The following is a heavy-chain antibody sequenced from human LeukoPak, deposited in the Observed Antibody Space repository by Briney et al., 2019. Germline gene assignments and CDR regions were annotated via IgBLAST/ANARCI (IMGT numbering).Heavy chain of an antibody. Sequence: ASVKVSCKVSGYTLTELSMHWVRQAPGKGLEWMGGFDPEDGETIYAQKFQGRVTMTEDTSTDTAYMELGSLRSEDTAVYYCATGVLRFLEWPWNAFDIWGQGTMVTVSS. V-gene: IGHV1-24*01. CDR1: GYTLTELS. CDR2: FDPEDGET. D-gene: IGHD3-3*01. CDR3: ATGVLRFLEWPWNAFDI. J-gene: IGHJ3*02.